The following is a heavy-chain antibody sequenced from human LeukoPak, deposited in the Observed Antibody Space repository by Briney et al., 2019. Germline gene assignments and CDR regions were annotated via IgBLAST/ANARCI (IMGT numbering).Heavy chain of an antibody. J-gene: IGHJ2*01. CDR3: ARDKGPSWYFDL. V-gene: IGHV4-59*01. CDR1: DGSISSYY. CDR2: IYNSGST. Sequence: SETLSLTCIVSDGSISSYYWNWIRQPPGKGLEWIGNIYNSGSTDYIPSLKSRVTISVNLSKKQISLKLSSVTAADTAVYYCARDKGPSWYFDLWGRGTLVTVYS.